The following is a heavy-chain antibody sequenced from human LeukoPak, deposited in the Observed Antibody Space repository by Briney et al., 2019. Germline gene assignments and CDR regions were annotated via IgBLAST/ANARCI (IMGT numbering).Heavy chain of an antibody. CDR3: GKDLEYSGTYPDALDI. Sequence: PGGSLRLSCAASGFTFSSYGMHWIRQVPGKGLEWVAFIRYDGSNRYYADSVKGRFTISRDNSKNTLYLQMNSLRAEDTAVYYCGKDLEYSGTYPDALDIWGQGTMVTVSS. J-gene: IGHJ3*02. CDR1: GFTFSSYG. V-gene: IGHV3-30*02. D-gene: IGHD1-26*01. CDR2: IRYDGSNR.